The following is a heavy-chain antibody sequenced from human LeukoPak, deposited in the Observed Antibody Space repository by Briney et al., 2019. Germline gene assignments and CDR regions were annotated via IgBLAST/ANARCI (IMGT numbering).Heavy chain of an antibody. D-gene: IGHD3-22*01. J-gene: IGHJ4*02. V-gene: IGHV4-59*01. Sequence: SETLSLTCTVSGGSISSYYWSWIRQPPGKGLEWIGYIYYSGSTNYNPSLKSRVTISVDTSKNQLSLKLSSVTAADTAVYYCARTDSSGYFEYWGQGTLVTVS. CDR1: GGSISSYY. CDR2: IYYSGST. CDR3: ARTDSSGYFEY.